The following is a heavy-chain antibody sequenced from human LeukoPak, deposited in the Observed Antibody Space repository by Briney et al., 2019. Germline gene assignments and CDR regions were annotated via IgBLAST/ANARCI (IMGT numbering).Heavy chain of an antibody. V-gene: IGHV3-53*01. CDR1: GISVSSNY. D-gene: IGHD1-26*01. J-gene: IGHJ4*02. CDR2: IYSGGST. Sequence: QAGGSLRLSCAASGISVSSNYMTWVRQAPGKGLEWLSVIYSGGSTYYADSVKGRFTISRDNSKNTLYLQMNSLRAEDTAVYYCAREYSGSFWSFDSWGQGTLVTVSS. CDR3: AREYSGSFWSFDS.